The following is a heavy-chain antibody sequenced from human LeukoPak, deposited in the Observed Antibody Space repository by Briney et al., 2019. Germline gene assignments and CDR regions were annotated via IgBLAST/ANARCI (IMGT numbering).Heavy chain of an antibody. V-gene: IGHV1-46*01. D-gene: IGHD6-19*01. CDR3: ARDPLVRYSSGWYGRYYYYMDV. CDR1: GYTFTSYY. J-gene: IGHJ6*03. Sequence: GASVKVSCKASGYTFTSYYMHWVRQAPGQGLEWMGIINPSGGSTSYAQKFQGRVTMTRDTSTSTVYMELSSLRSEDTAVYYCARDPLVRYSSGWYGRYYYYMDVWGKGTTVTISS. CDR2: INPSGGST.